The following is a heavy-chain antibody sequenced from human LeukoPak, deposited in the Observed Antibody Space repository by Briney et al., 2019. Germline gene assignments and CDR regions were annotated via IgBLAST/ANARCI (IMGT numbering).Heavy chain of an antibody. V-gene: IGHV3-30*04. CDR3: AGGGYFDY. J-gene: IGHJ4*02. D-gene: IGHD3-16*01. Sequence: GGSLRLSCAASGFTFSSYAMHWVRQAPGKGLEWVAVISYDGSNKYYADSVKGRFTIPRDNSKNTLYLQMNSLRAEDTAVYYCAGGGYFDYWGQGTLVTVSS. CDR1: GFTFSSYA. CDR2: ISYDGSNK.